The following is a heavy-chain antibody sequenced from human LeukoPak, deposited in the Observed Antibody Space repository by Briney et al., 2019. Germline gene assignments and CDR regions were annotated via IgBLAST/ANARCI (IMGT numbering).Heavy chain of an antibody. CDR3: ARGRGYYDFWSLSPGAFDI. CDR2: INHSGST. CDR1: GGSFSGYY. V-gene: IGHV4-34*01. Sequence: PSETLSLTCAVYGGSFSGYYWSWIRQPPGKGLEWIGEINHSGSTNYNPSLKSRVTISVDTSKNQFSLKLSSVTAADTAVYYCARGRGYYDFWSLSPGAFDIWGQGTMVTVSS. J-gene: IGHJ3*02. D-gene: IGHD3-3*01.